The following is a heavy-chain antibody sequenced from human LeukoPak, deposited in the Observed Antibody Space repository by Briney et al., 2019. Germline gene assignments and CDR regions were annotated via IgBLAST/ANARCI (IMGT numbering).Heavy chain of an antibody. Sequence: ASVKVSCKASGYTFISYYMHWVRQAPGQGLEWMGIINPSGGSTSYAQKFQGRVTMTRDTSTSTVYMELSSLRSEDTAVYYCAISSGWRGGFDYWGQGTLVTFSS. V-gene: IGHV1-46*01. CDR1: GYTFISYY. CDR2: INPSGGST. D-gene: IGHD6-19*01. J-gene: IGHJ4*02. CDR3: AISSGWRGGFDY.